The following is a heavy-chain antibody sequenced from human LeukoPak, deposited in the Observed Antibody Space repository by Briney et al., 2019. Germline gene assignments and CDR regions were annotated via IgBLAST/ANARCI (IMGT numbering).Heavy chain of an antibody. CDR1: GFIVSSNY. J-gene: IGHJ5*02. D-gene: IGHD3-22*01. CDR2: IYSGGST. Sequence: GGSLRLSCAASGFIVSSNYMSWVRQAPGKGLEWVSVIYSGGSTYYADSVKGRFTISRDNSKNTLYLQMNSLRAEDTAVYYCARGGYYDSSGYSWGQGTLVTVSS. CDR3: ARGGYYDSSGYS. V-gene: IGHV3-53*01.